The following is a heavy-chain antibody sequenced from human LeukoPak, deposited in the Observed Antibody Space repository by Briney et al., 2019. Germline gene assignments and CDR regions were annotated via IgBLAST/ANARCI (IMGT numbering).Heavy chain of an antibody. D-gene: IGHD3-10*01. Sequence: SETLSLTCAVYGGSFSGYYWSWIRQPPGKGLEWIGEINHSGSTNYNPSLKSRVTISVDTSKNQFSLKLSSVTAADTAVYYCARGSGSGSYPFDYWGQGTLVTVSS. J-gene: IGHJ4*02. V-gene: IGHV4-34*01. CDR2: INHSGST. CDR1: GGSFSGYY. CDR3: ARGSGSGSYPFDY.